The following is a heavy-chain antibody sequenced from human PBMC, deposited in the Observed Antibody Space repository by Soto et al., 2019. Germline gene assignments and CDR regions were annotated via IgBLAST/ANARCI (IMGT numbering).Heavy chain of an antibody. D-gene: IGHD2-2*01. V-gene: IGHV1-18*01. CDR1: GYTFTSYG. CDR3: AKGPAAREYYYYMDV. CDR2: ISAYNGNT. Sequence: GASVKVSCKASGYTFTSYGISWVRQAPGQGLEWMGWISAYNGNTNYAQKLQGRVTMTTDTSTSTAYMELRSLRSDDTAVYYCAKGPAAREYYYYMDVWGKGTTVTVSS. J-gene: IGHJ6*03.